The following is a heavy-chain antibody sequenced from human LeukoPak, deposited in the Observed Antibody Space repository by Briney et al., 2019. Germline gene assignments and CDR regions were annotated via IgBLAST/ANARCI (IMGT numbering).Heavy chain of an antibody. CDR2: ISGSGDSS. J-gene: IGHJ3*02. Sequence: GGSLRLSCAASGFTFSSYAMSWVRQAPGKGLEWVSAISGSGDSSYYADSVKGRFTISRDASKNTLYLQMNSLRAEDTAVYYCARGELGMDAFDIWGQGTMVTVSS. D-gene: IGHD7-27*01. V-gene: IGHV3-23*01. CDR3: ARGELGMDAFDI. CDR1: GFTFSSYA.